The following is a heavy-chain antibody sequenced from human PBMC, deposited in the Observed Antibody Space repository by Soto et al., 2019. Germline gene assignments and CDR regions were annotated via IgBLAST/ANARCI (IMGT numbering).Heavy chain of an antibody. CDR2: IYYSGST. Sequence: SETLSLTCTVSGGSISSGDYYWSWIRQPPGKGLEWIGYIYYSGSTYYNPSLKSRVTISVDTSKNQFSLKLSSVTAADTAVYYCARDRAGSSSQFYYYYYGMDVWGQGTTVTVSS. CDR1: GGSISSGDYY. J-gene: IGHJ6*02. D-gene: IGHD6-6*01. V-gene: IGHV4-30-4*01. CDR3: ARDRAGSSSQFYYYYYGMDV.